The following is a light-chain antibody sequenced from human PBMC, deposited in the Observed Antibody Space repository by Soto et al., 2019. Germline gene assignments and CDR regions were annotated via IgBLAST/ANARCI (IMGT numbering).Light chain of an antibody. Sequence: DIQLTQSPSFLSASVGDRVTITCRASQGISTYLGWYQQKPGKAPKLLIYAASTLQSGVPSRFSGSGSGAEFTLTISSLQPEDFATYYCQQLNTFPVTFGQGTRLEIK. J-gene: IGKJ5*01. CDR2: AAS. V-gene: IGKV1-9*01. CDR3: QQLNTFPVT. CDR1: QGISTY.